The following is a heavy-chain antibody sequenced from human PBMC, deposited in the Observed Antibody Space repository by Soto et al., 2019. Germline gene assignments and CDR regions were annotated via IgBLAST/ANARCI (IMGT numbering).Heavy chain of an antibody. CDR2: IYYSGST. V-gene: IGHV4-39*01. D-gene: IGHD3-22*01. J-gene: IGHJ5*02. CDR1: GGSISSSSYY. Sequence: PSETLSLTCTVSGGSISSSSYYWGWIRQPPGKGLEWIGSIYYSGSTYYNPSLKSRVTISVDTSKNQFSLKLSSVTAADTAVYYCARQRGDYYDSSGYFFWFDPWGQGTLVTVSS. CDR3: ARQRGDYYDSSGYFFWFDP.